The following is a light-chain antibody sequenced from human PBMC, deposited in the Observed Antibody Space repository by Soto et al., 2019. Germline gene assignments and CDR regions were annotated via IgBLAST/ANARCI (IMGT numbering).Light chain of an antibody. J-gene: IGKJ4*01. V-gene: IGKV3-11*01. CDR1: QSISNY. CDR3: QQRSNLPSLT. Sequence: ELVLTQSPATLSLSPGERATLSCRASQSISNYLVWYQQKPDQAPTLIIYDASNRATGIPARFSGSASGTAFTLTISSLEPEALAIYYCQQRSNLPSLTFGGGTKVQIK. CDR2: DAS.